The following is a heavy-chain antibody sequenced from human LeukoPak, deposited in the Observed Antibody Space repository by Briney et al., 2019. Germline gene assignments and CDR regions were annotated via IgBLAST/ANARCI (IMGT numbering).Heavy chain of an antibody. V-gene: IGHV1-46*01. Sequence: ASVKVSCKASGYTFTSYYMHWVRQAPGQGLEWMGIINPSGGSTSYAQKFQGRVTMTRDTSTSTVYMELSSLRSEDTAVHYCARESFGDYYDSSGYPLFDYWGQGTLVTVSS. CDR2: INPSGGST. D-gene: IGHD3-22*01. J-gene: IGHJ4*02. CDR1: GYTFTSYY. CDR3: ARESFGDYYDSSGYPLFDY.